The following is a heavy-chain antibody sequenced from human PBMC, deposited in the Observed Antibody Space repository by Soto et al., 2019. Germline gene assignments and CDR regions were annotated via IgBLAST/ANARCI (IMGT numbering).Heavy chain of an antibody. D-gene: IGHD3-10*01. Sequence: QVQLVESGGGVVQPGRSLRLSCAASGFTFSSYGMHGVRQVPGKGLEWVAVISYDGSNKYYADSGKGRFTISRDNSKNTLSLQMNSLRAKDNAVYYCAQDLLFRRWALNWFDPWGQGTLVTVSS. J-gene: IGHJ5*02. V-gene: IGHV3-30*18. CDR1: GFTFSSYG. CDR2: ISYDGSNK. CDR3: AQDLLFRRWALNWFDP.